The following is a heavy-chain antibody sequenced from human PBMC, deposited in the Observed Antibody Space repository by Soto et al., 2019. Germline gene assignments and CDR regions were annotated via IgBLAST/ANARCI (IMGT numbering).Heavy chain of an antibody. Sequence: ASVKVSCKASGYTFIDYFIQWVRQAPGQGLEWMGWINPSSGETTYAQKFQGRVTMTRDTSISTAYMDLITLRSDDTAIYYCVRGLKRRDLDYWGQGTPVTVPS. CDR3: VRGLKRRDLDY. J-gene: IGHJ4*02. D-gene: IGHD6-25*01. CDR2: INPSSGET. CDR1: GYTFIDYF. V-gene: IGHV1-2*02.